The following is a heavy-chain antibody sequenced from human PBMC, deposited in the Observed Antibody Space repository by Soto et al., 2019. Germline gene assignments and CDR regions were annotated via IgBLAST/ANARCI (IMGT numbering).Heavy chain of an antibody. CDR2: IWYDGSNK. Sequence: QVQLVESGGGVVQPGRSLRLSCAASGFTFSSYGMHWVRQAPGKGLEWVAVIWYDGSNKYYADSVKGRFTISRDNSKNTLYLQMNSLRAEDTAVYYCARDARLHALDCWGQGTLVTVSS. D-gene: IGHD2-2*01. CDR1: GFTFSSYG. V-gene: IGHV3-33*01. J-gene: IGHJ4*02. CDR3: ARDARLHALDC.